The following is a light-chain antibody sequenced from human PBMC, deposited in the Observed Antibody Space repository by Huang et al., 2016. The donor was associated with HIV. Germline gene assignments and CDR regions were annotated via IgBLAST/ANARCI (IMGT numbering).Light chain of an antibody. CDR1: QSIGNN. V-gene: IGKV6D-21*02. CDR2: YAS. CDR3: HQSTSFQSIT. Sequence: EIVLTQSPDFHSLTPKEEVTITCRASQSIGNNLHWYQQKPDQSPKLLIKYASKSISGVPSRCSGSGSGTDFTLTIKSLEAEDAAAYFCHQSTSFQSITFGQGTRLEIK. J-gene: IGKJ5*01.